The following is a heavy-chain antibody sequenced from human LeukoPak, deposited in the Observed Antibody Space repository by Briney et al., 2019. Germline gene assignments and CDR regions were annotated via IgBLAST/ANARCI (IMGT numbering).Heavy chain of an antibody. Sequence: PSETLSLTCTVSGGSISSYYWSWIRQPPGKGLEWIGYIYYSGSTNYNPSLKSRVTISVDTSKSQFSLKLSSVTAADTAVYYCAGSYYGVFDYWGQGTLVTVSS. V-gene: IGHV4-59*01. CDR3: AGSYYGVFDY. D-gene: IGHD1-26*01. CDR1: GGSISSYY. J-gene: IGHJ4*02. CDR2: IYYSGST.